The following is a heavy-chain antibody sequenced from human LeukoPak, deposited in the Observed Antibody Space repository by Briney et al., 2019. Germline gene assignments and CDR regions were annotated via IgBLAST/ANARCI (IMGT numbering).Heavy chain of an antibody. Sequence: PGGSLRLSCAASGFTFCSYSMNWVRQAPGKGLEWVSYISSSSSTIYYADSVKGRFTISRDNAKNSLYLQMSSLRAEDTAVYYCARGTNDSSGYGVSYWGQGTLVTVSS. CDR2: ISSSSSTI. J-gene: IGHJ4*02. CDR3: ARGTNDSSGYGVSY. V-gene: IGHV3-48*01. CDR1: GFTFCSYS. D-gene: IGHD3-22*01.